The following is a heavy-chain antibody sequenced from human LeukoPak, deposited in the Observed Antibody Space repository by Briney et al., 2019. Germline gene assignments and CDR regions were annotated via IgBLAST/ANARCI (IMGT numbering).Heavy chain of an antibody. Sequence: SETLSLTCTVSGGSISSRNYYWGWIRQPPGKGLEWIGSIYYSGSTYCNPSLKSRVTISVDTSKNQFSLNLSSVTAADTAVYYCARSTTEPLDYWGQGTLVTVSS. V-gene: IGHV4-39*07. D-gene: IGHD1-1*01. CDR2: IYYSGST. CDR3: ARSTTEPLDY. CDR1: GGSISSRNYY. J-gene: IGHJ4*02.